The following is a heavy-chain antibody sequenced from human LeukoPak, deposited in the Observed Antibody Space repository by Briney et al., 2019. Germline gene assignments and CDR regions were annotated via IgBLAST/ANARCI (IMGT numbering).Heavy chain of an antibody. CDR1: GYTFTSYA. J-gene: IGHJ4*02. CDR2: INDGDGNT. D-gene: IGHD1-26*01. V-gene: IGHV1-3*03. Sequence: ASVTVSCTASGYTFTSYAVHWVRRAPGQSLEWMGYINDGDGNTKYSQEFQGRVTITRDTSASIVYMELSSLRSEDMAFYYCARERGEFGGSYFLDYWGQGTLVTVSS. CDR3: ARERGEFGGSYFLDY.